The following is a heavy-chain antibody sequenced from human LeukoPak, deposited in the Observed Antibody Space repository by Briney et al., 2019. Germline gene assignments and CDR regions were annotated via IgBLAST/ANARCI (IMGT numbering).Heavy chain of an antibody. CDR3: APERSTVTTFLGY. Sequence: GGSLRLSCAASGFTFSSYWMSWVRQAPGKGLEWVANIKQDGSEEYYVDSVKGRFTISRDNAKNSLYLQMNSLRAEDTAVYYCAPERSTVTTFLGYWGQGTLVTVSS. CDR1: GFTFSSYW. V-gene: IGHV3-7*01. J-gene: IGHJ4*02. D-gene: IGHD4-17*01. CDR2: IKQDGSEE.